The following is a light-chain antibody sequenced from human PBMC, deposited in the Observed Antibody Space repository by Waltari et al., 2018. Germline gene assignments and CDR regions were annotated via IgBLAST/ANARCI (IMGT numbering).Light chain of an antibody. V-gene: IGKV3-11*01. CDR3: QHRSNWPPIT. Sequence: EIVLTQSPATLSLSPGESATLSCRAGRRVSGYLAWYQHPPGHVPRRLIDDATNRATGLPARFSGSGSGTHFTLTISSLEPEDFAVYYCQHRSNWPPITFGQGTRLDIK. CDR1: RRVSGY. J-gene: IGKJ5*01. CDR2: DAT.